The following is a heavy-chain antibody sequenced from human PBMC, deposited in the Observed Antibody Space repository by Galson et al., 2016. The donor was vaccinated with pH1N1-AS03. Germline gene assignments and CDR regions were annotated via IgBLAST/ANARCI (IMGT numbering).Heavy chain of an antibody. CDR2: INKDEDER. D-gene: IGHD1-1*01. CDR1: WFSISSGA. CDR3: ARWSNNWDWAIDY. J-gene: IGHJ4*02. V-gene: IGHV3-7*01. Sequence: SLRLSCAVSWFSISSGAMTWVRQAPGKGLEWVATINKDEDERYYMGSVKGRCTISRDNVRNSLYLQMNSLRDEDTGVYFCARWSNNWDWAIDYWGQGTLVTVSS.